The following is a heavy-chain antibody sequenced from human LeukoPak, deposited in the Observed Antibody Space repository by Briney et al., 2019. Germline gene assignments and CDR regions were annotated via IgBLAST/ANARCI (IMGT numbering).Heavy chain of an antibody. J-gene: IGHJ5*02. CDR1: GGSISSGDYY. D-gene: IGHD4-17*01. Sequence: SETLSLTCTVSGGSISSGDYYWSWIRQPPGKGLEWIGYIYYSGSTYYNPSLKSRVTISVDTSKNQFSLKLSSVTAADTAVYYCARETLTTSRWFDPWGQGTLVTVSS. CDR2: IYYSGST. V-gene: IGHV4-30-4*01. CDR3: ARETLTTSRWFDP.